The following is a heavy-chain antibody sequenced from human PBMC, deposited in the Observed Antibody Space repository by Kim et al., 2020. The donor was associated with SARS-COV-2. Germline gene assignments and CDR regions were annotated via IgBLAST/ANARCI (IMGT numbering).Heavy chain of an antibody. CDR2: ISYDGSNK. J-gene: IGHJ4*02. V-gene: IGHV3-30*18. Sequence: GGSLRLSCAASGFTFSSYGMHWVRQAPGKGLEWVAVISYDGSNKYYADSVKGRFTISRDNSKNTLYLQMNSLRAEDTAVYYCAKIGEMGYSGKKYDILTGYHHQSFDYWGQGTLVTVSS. CDR1: GFTFSSYG. CDR3: AKIGEMGYSGKKYDILTGYHHQSFDY. D-gene: IGHD3-9*01.